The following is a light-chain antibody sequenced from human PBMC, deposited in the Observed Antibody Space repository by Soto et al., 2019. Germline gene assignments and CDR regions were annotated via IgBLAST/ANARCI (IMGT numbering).Light chain of an antibody. Sequence: DIQMTQSPSSLSASVGDRVTITCRASQSISSYLNWYQQKPGKAPKLLIYAASSLQSGVPSRFSGSGSGTDFTLTISSLQPEDFATYYCQQSYSTPPTFRQGTKVDIX. CDR2: AAS. CDR1: QSISSY. V-gene: IGKV1-39*01. J-gene: IGKJ1*01. CDR3: QQSYSTPPT.